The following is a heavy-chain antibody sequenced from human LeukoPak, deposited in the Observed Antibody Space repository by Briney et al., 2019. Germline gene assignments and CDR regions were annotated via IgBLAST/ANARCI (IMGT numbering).Heavy chain of an antibody. D-gene: IGHD3-22*01. CDR2: ISSSGSTI. CDR1: GFTFSDYY. CDR3: ARAVGMIPPTTYGMDV. V-gene: IGHV3-11*04. J-gene: IGHJ6*02. Sequence: GGSLRLSCAASGFTFSDYYMSWIRQAPGKGLEWVSYISSSGSTIYYADSVKGRFTISRDNAKKSLYLQMNSLRAEDTAIYYCARAVGMIPPTTYGMDVWGQGTTVTVSS.